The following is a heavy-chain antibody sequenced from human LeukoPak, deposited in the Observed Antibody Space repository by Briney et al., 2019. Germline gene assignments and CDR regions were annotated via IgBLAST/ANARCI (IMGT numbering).Heavy chain of an antibody. CDR1: GFTVDTRY. V-gene: IGHV3-53*01. D-gene: IGHD6-19*01. J-gene: IGHJ4*02. Sequence: PGGSLRLSCAVSGFTVDTRYMSWVRRAPGKGVEWVSVLYTAGDTYYADSVKGRFTISRDNSKNTVDLQMNSLRAEDTALYYCATGQMFTSGGFDYWGRGTLVIVSS. CDR2: LYTAGDT. CDR3: ATGQMFTSGGFDY.